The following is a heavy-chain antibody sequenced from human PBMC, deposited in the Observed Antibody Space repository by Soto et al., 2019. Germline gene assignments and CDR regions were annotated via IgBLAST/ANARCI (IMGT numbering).Heavy chain of an antibody. D-gene: IGHD2-15*01. J-gene: IGHJ6*02. CDR3: ASMGGFHYYGMDV. Sequence: SVKVSCKASGYTFTSYAMHWVRQAPGQRLEWMGWINAGNGNTKYSQKFQGRVTITTDESTSTAYMELSSLRSEDTAVYYCASMGGFHYYGMDVWGQGTTVTVSS. CDR1: GYTFTSYA. CDR2: INAGNGNT. V-gene: IGHV1-3*01.